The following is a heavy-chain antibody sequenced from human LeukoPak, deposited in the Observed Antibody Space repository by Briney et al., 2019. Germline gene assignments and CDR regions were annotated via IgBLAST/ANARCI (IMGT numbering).Heavy chain of an antibody. CDR3: ARGGLEGPWSGYNALDF. CDR2: INAGGGTT. D-gene: IGHD3-3*01. Sequence: PGGSLRLSCAASGFIFSNFDMHWVRQAPGKGLEYVSSINAGGGTTYYADSVKGRFTISRDAVKDTLYLQMGSVRIEDTAVYYCARGGLEGPWSGYNALDFWGQGTLVAVSS. J-gene: IGHJ4*02. V-gene: IGHV3-64*02. CDR1: GFIFSNFD.